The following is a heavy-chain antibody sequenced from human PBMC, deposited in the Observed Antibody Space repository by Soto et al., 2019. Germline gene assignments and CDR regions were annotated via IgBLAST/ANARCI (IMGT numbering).Heavy chain of an antibody. CDR2: INAGNGNT. V-gene: IGHV1-3*01. Sequence: QVPLVQSGAEVKKPGASVKVSCKASGYTFTSYAMHWVRQAPGQRLEWMGWINAGNGNTKYSQKFQGRVTITRDTSASTAYMELSSLRSEDTAVYYCARGGYCSGGSCYSDGMDVWGQGTTVTVSS. CDR1: GYTFTSYA. CDR3: ARGGYCSGGSCYSDGMDV. J-gene: IGHJ6*02. D-gene: IGHD2-15*01.